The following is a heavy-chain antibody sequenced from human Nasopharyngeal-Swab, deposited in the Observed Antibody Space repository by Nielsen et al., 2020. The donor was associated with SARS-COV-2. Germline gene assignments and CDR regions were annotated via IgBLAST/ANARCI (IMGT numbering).Heavy chain of an antibody. CDR2: IYYSGST. V-gene: IGHV4-39*01. J-gene: IGHJ6*03. Sequence: GSLRLSCTVSGGSISSSSYYWGWIRRPPGKGLEWIGSIYYSGSTYYNPSLKSRVTISVDTSKNQFSLKLSSVTAADTAVYYCARHRIYCSSTSCYTYYYYYMDVWGKGTTVTVSS. D-gene: IGHD2-2*02. CDR3: ARHRIYCSSTSCYTYYYYYMDV. CDR1: GGSISSSSYY.